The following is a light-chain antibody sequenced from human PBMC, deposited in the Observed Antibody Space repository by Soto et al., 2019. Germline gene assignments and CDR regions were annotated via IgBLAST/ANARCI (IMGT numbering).Light chain of an antibody. CDR3: CSYAGRYTWI. V-gene: IGLV2-11*01. Sequence: QSALTQPRSVSGSPGQSVTISYTGTSSDVGGYNYVSWYQQLPDKAPKFIIYDVSERPSGVPDRLSGSKSGNTASLTISGLQAEDEGDYYCCSYAGRYTWIFGGGTKLTVL. CDR2: DVS. CDR1: SSDVGGYNY. J-gene: IGLJ2*01.